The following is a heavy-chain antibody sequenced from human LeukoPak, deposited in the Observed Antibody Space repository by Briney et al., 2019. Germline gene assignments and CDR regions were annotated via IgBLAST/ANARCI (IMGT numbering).Heavy chain of an antibody. CDR2: IYYSGST. J-gene: IGHJ3*02. CDR3: ARVAAPDAFDI. V-gene: IGHV4-59*01. CDR1: GGSISSYY. Sequence: SETLSLTCTVSGGSISSYYWSWIRQPPGKGLEWIGYIYYSGSTNYNPSLKSRVTISVDTSKNQFSLKLSSVTAAGTAVYYCARVAAPDAFDIWGQGTMVTVSS. D-gene: IGHD6-19*01.